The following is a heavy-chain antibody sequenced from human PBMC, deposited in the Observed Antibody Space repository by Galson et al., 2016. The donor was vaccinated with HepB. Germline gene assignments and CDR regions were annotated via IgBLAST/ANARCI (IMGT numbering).Heavy chain of an antibody. CDR2: INGGGGIT. J-gene: IGHJ6*02. D-gene: IGHD3-3*01. CDR3: AKEGTIFGMIPYGVDV. V-gene: IGHV3-23*01. CDR1: GFRFSSYV. Sequence: SLRLSCAASGFRFSSYVMSWVRQAPGKGLDWVSSINGGGGITYYADSVKGRFTISRDNSKNTEYLQMNSLRAEDTAVYYCAKEGTIFGMIPYGVDVWGQGTTVTVSS.